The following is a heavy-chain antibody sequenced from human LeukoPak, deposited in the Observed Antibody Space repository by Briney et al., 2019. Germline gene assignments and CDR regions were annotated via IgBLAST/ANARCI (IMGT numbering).Heavy chain of an antibody. D-gene: IGHD3-10*01. Sequence: ASVKVSCKASGYTFTSYYMHWVRQAPGRGLEWMGIINPSGGSTSFAQKFQGRVTMTRDTSTSTVYMELSPLRYEATAVYYCARDSEGSDAFDIWGQGTMVTVSS. V-gene: IGHV1-46*01. CDR2: INPSGGST. CDR3: ARDSEGSDAFDI. CDR1: GYTFTSYY. J-gene: IGHJ3*02.